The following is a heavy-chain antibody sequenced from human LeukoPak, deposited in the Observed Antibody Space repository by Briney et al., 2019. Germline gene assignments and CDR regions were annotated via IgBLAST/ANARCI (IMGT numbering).Heavy chain of an antibody. CDR3: ATLSTRIAEAGGYNWFDP. V-gene: IGHV3-48*03. CDR2: ISSSGSTI. Sequence: GGSLRLSCAASGFTFSSYEMNWVRQAPGKGLEWVSYISSSGSTIYYADSVKGRFTISSDNAKNSLYLQMNSLRAEDTAVYYCATLSTRIAEAGGYNWFDPWGKGTLVTVSS. CDR1: GFTFSSYE. J-gene: IGHJ5*02. D-gene: IGHD6-19*01.